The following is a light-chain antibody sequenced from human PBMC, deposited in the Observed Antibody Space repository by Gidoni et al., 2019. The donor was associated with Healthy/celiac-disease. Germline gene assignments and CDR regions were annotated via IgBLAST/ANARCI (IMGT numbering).Light chain of an antibody. V-gene: IGKV1-39*01. J-gene: IGKJ1*01. CDR1: QGISIY. Sequence: DIQMTQSPSPLSASVGDRVPITCRASQGISIYLNWYQQKPGKAPKLLIYAASSLQSGVPSRFSGSGSGTDFTLTISSLQPENFATYYCQQSYSTPQTFGQGTKVEIK. CDR3: QQSYSTPQT. CDR2: AAS.